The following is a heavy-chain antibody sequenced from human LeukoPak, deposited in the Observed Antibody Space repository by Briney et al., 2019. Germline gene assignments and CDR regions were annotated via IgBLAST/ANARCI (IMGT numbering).Heavy chain of an antibody. CDR2: IYTSGST. CDR3: AGGSYCSGGSCYLTHYYYYYMDV. J-gene: IGHJ6*03. Sequence: SQTLSLTCTVSGGSISIGSYYWSWIRQPAGKGLEWIGRIYTSGSTNYNPSLKSRVTISVDTSKNQFSLKLSSVTAADTAVYYCAGGSYCSGGSCYLTHYYYYYMDVWGKGTTVTVSS. V-gene: IGHV4-61*02. D-gene: IGHD2-15*01. CDR1: GGSISIGSYY.